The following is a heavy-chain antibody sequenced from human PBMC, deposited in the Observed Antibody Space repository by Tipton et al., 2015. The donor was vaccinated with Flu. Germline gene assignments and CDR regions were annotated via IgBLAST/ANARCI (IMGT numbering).Heavy chain of an antibody. Sequence: LRLSCAVYGGSFSGYYWSRIRQPPGKGLEWIGEINHSGSTNYNPSLKSRVTISVDTSKNQFSLKLSSVTAADTAVYYCARIRASGGGQIWFDPWGQGTLVTVSS. V-gene: IGHV4-34*01. D-gene: IGHD6-19*01. CDR1: GGSFSGYY. CDR2: INHSGST. J-gene: IGHJ5*02. CDR3: ARIRASGGGQIWFDP.